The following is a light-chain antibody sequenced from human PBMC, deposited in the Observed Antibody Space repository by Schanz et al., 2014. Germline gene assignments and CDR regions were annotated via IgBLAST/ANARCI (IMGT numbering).Light chain of an antibody. CDR2: DAS. J-gene: IGKJ1*01. CDR3: QQYNRFSPET. V-gene: IGKV1-5*01. Sequence: DIQMTQSPSTLSASVGDRVTITCRASQSISSNLAWYQQKPGKAPKLLIYDASSLERGVPSRIRGSGSGTEFTLTISSLQPDDFATYYCQQYNRFSPETFGQGTKVEIK. CDR1: QSISSN.